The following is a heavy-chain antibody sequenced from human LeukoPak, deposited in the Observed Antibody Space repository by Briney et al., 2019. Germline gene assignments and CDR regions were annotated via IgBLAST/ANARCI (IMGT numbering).Heavy chain of an antibody. Sequence: PGGSLRLSCAASGFTFSSYWMHWVRQAPGKGPVWVARTNRDGSSTAYADSVKGRFTISKDNAKNTLYLLMNSLRAEDTAVYCCARDSVEWYIFDYWGQGTLVTVSS. CDR1: GFTFSSYW. CDR3: ARDSVEWYIFDY. J-gene: IGHJ4*02. CDR2: TNRDGSST. V-gene: IGHV3-74*01. D-gene: IGHD3-3*01.